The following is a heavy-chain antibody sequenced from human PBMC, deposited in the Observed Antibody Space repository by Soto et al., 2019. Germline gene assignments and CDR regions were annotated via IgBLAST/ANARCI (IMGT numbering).Heavy chain of an antibody. CDR2: ISWNSGSI. Sequence: GGSLRLSCAASGFTFDDYAMHWVRQAPGKGLEWVSGISWNSGSIGYADSVKGRFTISRDNAKNSLYLQMNSLRAEDTALYYCAKDLAREPSWGQGTLVTVSS. D-gene: IGHD1-26*01. V-gene: IGHV3-9*01. CDR3: AKDLAREPS. J-gene: IGHJ5*02. CDR1: GFTFDDYA.